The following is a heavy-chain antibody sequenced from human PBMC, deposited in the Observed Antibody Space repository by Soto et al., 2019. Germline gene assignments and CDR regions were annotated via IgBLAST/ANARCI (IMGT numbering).Heavy chain of an antibody. D-gene: IGHD5-18*01. V-gene: IGHV3-33*01. J-gene: IGHJ4*02. CDR3: ARAGGYGYGEQTFDY. CDR2: IWYDGTNT. CDR1: GFTFSGYA. Sequence: QVQLVESGGGVVQPGRSLRLSCAASGFTFSGYAMHWVRQAPGKGLEWVAVIWYDGTNTYYGDSVKGRFTVSRDNSKNTRGLQMSSLRVEDSAVYYCARAGGYGYGEQTFDYWGQGTLVTVSS.